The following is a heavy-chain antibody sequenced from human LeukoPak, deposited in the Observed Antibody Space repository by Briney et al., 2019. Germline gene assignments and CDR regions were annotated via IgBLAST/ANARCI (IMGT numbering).Heavy chain of an antibody. Sequence: AASVKVSCKASGGTFSSYAISWVRQAPGQGLEWMGGIIPIFGTANYAQKFQGRVTITTDESTSTAYMELSNLRSEDTAVYYCARLAKIDGWFDPWGQGTLVTVSS. CDR3: ARLAKIDGWFDP. V-gene: IGHV1-69*05. CDR2: IIPIFGTA. D-gene: IGHD2-21*01. CDR1: GGTFSSYA. J-gene: IGHJ5*02.